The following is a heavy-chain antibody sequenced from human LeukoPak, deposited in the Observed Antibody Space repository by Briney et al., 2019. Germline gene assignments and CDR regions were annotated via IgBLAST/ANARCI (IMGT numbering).Heavy chain of an antibody. CDR1: GGSISSYY. V-gene: IGHV4-34*01. CDR2: INHSGST. CDR3: ARISPTYYYGMDV. J-gene: IGHJ6*02. Sequence: SETLSLTCTVSGGSISSYYWSWIRQPPGKGLEWIGEINHSGSTNYNPSLKSRVTISVDTSKNQFSLKLSSVTAADTAVYYCARISPTYYYGMDVWGQGTTVTVSS.